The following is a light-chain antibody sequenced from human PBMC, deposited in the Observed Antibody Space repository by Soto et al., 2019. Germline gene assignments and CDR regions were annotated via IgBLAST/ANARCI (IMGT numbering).Light chain of an antibody. CDR3: QHYNDWPPWT. Sequence: EIVMTQSPATLSVSPGGTATLSCRASQSVSINLAWYQQKPGQAPRLLIYGASTRPPGIAARFSGSGSGTEFTLTISSVQSEDSAVYYCQHYNDWPPWTFGQGTKVEI. CDR1: QSVSIN. J-gene: IGKJ1*01. V-gene: IGKV3-15*01. CDR2: GAS.